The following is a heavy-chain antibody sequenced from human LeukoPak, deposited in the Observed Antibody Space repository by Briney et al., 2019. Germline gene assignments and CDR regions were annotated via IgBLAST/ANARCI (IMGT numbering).Heavy chain of an antibody. J-gene: IGHJ4*02. D-gene: IGHD1-26*01. Sequence: GGSLTLSCAASGFTFNTYNMNWVRQAPGKGLEWLSYIESDSSPIYYGNSVKGRFTISRDNAKRSVYLQTNSLRAEDTAVYYCARTRSGSDWSRGTFDYWGQGTLVSVSS. CDR1: GFTFNTYN. CDR3: ARTRSGSDWSRGTFDY. V-gene: IGHV3-48*01. CDR2: IESDSSPI.